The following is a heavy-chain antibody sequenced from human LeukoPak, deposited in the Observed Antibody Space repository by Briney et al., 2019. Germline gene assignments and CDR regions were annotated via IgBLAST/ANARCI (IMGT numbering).Heavy chain of an antibody. CDR3: ARARYDILTAFDAFDI. Sequence: PGGSLRLSCAASGFTVSSNYMSWVRQAPGKGLEWVSVIYSGGSTYYADSVKGRFTISRHNSKNTLYLQMNSLRAEDTAVYYCARARYDILTAFDAFDIWGQGTMVTVSS. CDR1: GFTVSSNY. D-gene: IGHD3-9*01. CDR2: IYSGGST. J-gene: IGHJ3*02. V-gene: IGHV3-53*04.